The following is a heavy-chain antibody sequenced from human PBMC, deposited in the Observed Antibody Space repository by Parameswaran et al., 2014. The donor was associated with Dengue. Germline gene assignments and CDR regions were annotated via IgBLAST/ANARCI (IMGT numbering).Heavy chain of an antibody. V-gene: IGHV4-31*02. J-gene: IGHJ6*02. Sequence: RWIRQPPGKGLEWIGYIYYSGSTYYNPSLKSRVTISVDTSKNQFSLKLSSVTAADTAVYYCARVKCSSTSCYAYYGMDVWGQGTTVTVSS. CDR3: ARVKCSSTSCYAYYGMDV. D-gene: IGHD2-2*01. CDR2: IYYSGST.